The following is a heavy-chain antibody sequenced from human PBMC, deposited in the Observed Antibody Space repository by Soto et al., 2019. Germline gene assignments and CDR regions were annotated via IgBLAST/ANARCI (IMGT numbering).Heavy chain of an antibody. CDR3: AKFSAERGGNSGWPWTSHF. Sequence: EVQLLESVGGLVQPGGSLRLSCAASGFTFSSYAMSWVRQAPGEGLEWVSGISGSGDTTYHAGSVKGRFLISRDNSKNTLYLQMNSLRADDSAIYYCAKFSAERGGNSGWPWTSHFWGQGTLSPSPQ. CDR1: GFTFSSYA. J-gene: IGHJ4*02. V-gene: IGHV3-23*01. D-gene: IGHD6-25*01. CDR2: ISGSGDTT.